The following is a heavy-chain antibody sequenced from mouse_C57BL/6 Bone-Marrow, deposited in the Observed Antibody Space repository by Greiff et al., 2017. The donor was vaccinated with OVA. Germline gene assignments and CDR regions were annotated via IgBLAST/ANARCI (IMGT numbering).Heavy chain of an antibody. CDR3: ARPITTVVADENYYAMDY. CDR2: ISSGGSYT. V-gene: IGHV5-6*02. D-gene: IGHD1-1*01. CDR1: GFTFSSYG. Sequence: DVMLVESGGDLVKPGGSLKLSCAASGFTFSSYGMSWVRQTPDKRLEWVATISSGGSYTYYPDSVKGRFTISRDNAKNTLYLQMSSLKSEDTAMYYCARPITTVVADENYYAMDYWGQGTSVTVSS. J-gene: IGHJ4*01.